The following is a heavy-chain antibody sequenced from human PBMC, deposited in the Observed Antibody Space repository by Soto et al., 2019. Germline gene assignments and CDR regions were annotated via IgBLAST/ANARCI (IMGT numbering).Heavy chain of an antibody. V-gene: IGHV1-2*04. CDR1: GYTFTGYY. D-gene: IGHD2-2*01. CDR3: ARDHSYCSSTSCYSGYGMDV. Sequence: GASVKVSCKASGYTFTGYYMHWVRQAPGQGLEWMGWINPNSGGTNYAQKFQGWVTMTRDTSISTAYMELSRLRSDDTAVYCCARDHSYCSSTSCYSGYGMDVWGQGTTVTVSS. CDR2: INPNSGGT. J-gene: IGHJ6*02.